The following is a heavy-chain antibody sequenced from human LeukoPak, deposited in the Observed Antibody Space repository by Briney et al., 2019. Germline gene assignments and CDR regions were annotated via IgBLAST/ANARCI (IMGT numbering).Heavy chain of an antibody. D-gene: IGHD3-22*01. Sequence: GASVKVSCKASGGTFSSYAISWVRQAPGQGLEWMGGIIPIFGTANYAQKFQGRVTITADESTSTAYMELSSLRSEDTAVYYCAAGPNYYGGSGYPFDYWGHGTLVTVSS. J-gene: IGHJ4*01. CDR1: GGTFSSYA. CDR2: IIPIFGTA. CDR3: AAGPNYYGGSGYPFDY. V-gene: IGHV1-69*13.